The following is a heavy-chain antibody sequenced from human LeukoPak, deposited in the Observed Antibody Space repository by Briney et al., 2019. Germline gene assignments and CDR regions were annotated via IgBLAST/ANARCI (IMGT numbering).Heavy chain of an antibody. V-gene: IGHV4-34*01. CDR2: INHSGST. D-gene: IGHD6-19*01. J-gene: IGHJ4*02. CDR3: ARAEAVADTGDDY. CDR1: GGSFSGYY. Sequence: SETLSLTCAVYGGSFSGYYWSWIRQPPGKGLEWIGEINHSGSTNYNPSLKSRVTISVDTSKNQFSLKLSSVTAADTAVYYCARAEAVADTGDDYWGQGTLVTVSS.